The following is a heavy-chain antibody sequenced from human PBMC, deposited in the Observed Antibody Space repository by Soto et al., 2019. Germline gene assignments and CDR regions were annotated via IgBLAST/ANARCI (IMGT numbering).Heavy chain of an antibody. CDR2: IYHSGST. CDR3: AITPLTSRGNYYYYYGMDV. V-gene: IGHV4-38-2*01. D-gene: IGHD3-16*01. Sequence: SETLALTCAVSGYSISSGYYWGWIRQPPGKGLEWIGSIYHSGSTYYNPSLKSRVTISVDTSKNQFSLKLSSVTAADTAVYYCAITPLTSRGNYYYYYGMDVWGQGTTVTVSS. CDR1: GYSISSGYY. J-gene: IGHJ6*02.